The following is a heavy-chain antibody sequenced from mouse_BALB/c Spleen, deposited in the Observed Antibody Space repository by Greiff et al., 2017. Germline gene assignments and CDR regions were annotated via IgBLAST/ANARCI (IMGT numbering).Heavy chain of an antibody. CDR2: INSNGGST. J-gene: IGHJ3*01. V-gene: IGHV5-6-3*01. CDR1: GFTFSSYG. Sequence: DVHLVESGGGLVQPGGSLKLSCAASGFTFSSYGMSWVRQTPDKRLELVATINSNGGSTYYPDSVKGRFTISRDNAKNTLYLQMSSLKSEDTAMYYCARGGSWFAYWGQGTLVTVSA. CDR3: ARGGSWFAY. D-gene: IGHD3-1*01.